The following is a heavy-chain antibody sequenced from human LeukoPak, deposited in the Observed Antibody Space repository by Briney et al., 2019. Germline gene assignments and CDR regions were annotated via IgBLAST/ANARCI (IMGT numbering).Heavy chain of an antibody. CDR1: AFTFSDYY. CDR3: ARVYTYGSPTSYLDY. D-gene: IGHD5-18*01. V-gene: IGHV3-11*04. J-gene: IGHJ4*02. Sequence: GGSLRLSCAAYAFTFSDYYMSWIRQAPGKGLEWISYISSSGSSIYYADSVEGRFTISRDNAKNSLYLQMDSLRAEATAVYYCARVYTYGSPTSYLDYRGQGTVVTVSS. CDR2: ISSSGSSI.